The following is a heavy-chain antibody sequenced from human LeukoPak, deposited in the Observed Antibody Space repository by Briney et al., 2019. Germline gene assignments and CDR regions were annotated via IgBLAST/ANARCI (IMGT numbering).Heavy chain of an antibody. V-gene: IGHV4-61*02. CDR2: IYTSGST. CDR3: ARGGTQLWPHRGTYYFDY. Sequence: PSETLSLTCTVSGGSISSGSYYWSWIRQPAGKGLEWIGRIYTSGSTNYNPSLKSRVTISVDTSKNQFSLKLSSVTAADTAVYYCARGGTQLWPHRGTYYFDYWGQGTLVTVSS. CDR1: GGSISSGSYY. J-gene: IGHJ4*02. D-gene: IGHD5-18*01.